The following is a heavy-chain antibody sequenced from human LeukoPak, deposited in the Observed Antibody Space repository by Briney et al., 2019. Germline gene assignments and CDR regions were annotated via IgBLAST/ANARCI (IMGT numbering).Heavy chain of an antibody. CDR1: GXSMSNYY. CDR2: IYSTGST. J-gene: IGHJ4*02. D-gene: IGHD5-24*01. V-gene: IGHV4-59*08. Sequence: PSETLSLTCSVSGXSMSNYYWSWIRQPPGKGLEWIGHIYSTGSTTYSPSLKSRVIMSVDTSKNQFSLKVTSVTAADTAVYYCARHRSDGSYPLDSWGQGALVTVSS. CDR3: ARHRSDGSYPLDS.